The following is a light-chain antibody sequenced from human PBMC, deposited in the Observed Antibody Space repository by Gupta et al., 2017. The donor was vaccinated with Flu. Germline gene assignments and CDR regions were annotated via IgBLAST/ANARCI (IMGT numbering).Light chain of an antibody. CDR3: QQSYSTSIT. V-gene: IGKV1-39*01. CDR2: AAF. Sequence: DIQMTQSPSSLSASVGDRVTITCRASQNINNYLNWYQQKPGKAPNLLIYAAFSLQTGVPSRFSGSGSGTDFTLTISSLQPEDFATYYYQQSYSTSITFGQGTRLEIK. J-gene: IGKJ5*01. CDR1: QNINNY.